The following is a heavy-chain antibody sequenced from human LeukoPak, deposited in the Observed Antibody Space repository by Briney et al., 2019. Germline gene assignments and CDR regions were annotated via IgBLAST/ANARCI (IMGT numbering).Heavy chain of an antibody. Sequence: PGGSLRLSCAASGFSFSDHHMSWVRLVPGKGLEWLAYISRDGNIIVYADSVKGRFTISRDNAKQSVYLEMKSLRPEDTAVYYCARYVLLMDYWGQGTLVTVSS. J-gene: IGHJ4*02. CDR2: ISRDGNII. V-gene: IGHV3-11*01. CDR1: GFSFSDHH. D-gene: IGHD3-16*01. CDR3: ARYVLLMDY.